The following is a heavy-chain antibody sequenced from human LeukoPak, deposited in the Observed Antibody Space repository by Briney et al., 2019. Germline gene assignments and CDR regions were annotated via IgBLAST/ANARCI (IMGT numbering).Heavy chain of an antibody. Sequence: GGSLRLSCAASGFTFSTYGMHWVRQAPGKGLEWVAVISYDGSNKYYADSVKGRFTISRDNSKNTLYLQMNSLRAEDTAVYYCAKDPVRRGSSWYSVDYWGQGTLVTVSS. D-gene: IGHD6-13*01. CDR1: GFTFSTYG. V-gene: IGHV3-30*18. CDR3: AKDPVRRGSSWYSVDY. CDR2: ISYDGSNK. J-gene: IGHJ4*02.